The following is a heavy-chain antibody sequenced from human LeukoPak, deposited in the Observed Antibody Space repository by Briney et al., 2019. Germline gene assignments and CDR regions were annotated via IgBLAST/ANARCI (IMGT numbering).Heavy chain of an antibody. V-gene: IGHV4-4*07. CDR2: IYTSGTT. CDR1: IGSINSYY. J-gene: IGHJ4*01. CDR3: GRQGYTASYYFLDY. D-gene: IGHD1-26*01. Sequence: KPSETLSLTCTVSIGSINSYYWGWVRQPAGKRLEWIGRIYTSGTTNYSPSLKSRLSMSVDTSKNQFSLRLRSVTAADTAVYYCGRQGYTASYYFLDYWSHGTVVTVSS.